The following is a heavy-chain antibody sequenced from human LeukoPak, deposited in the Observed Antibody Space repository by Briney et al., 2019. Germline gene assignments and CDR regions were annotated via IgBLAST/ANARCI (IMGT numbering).Heavy chain of an antibody. CDR2: MNPNSGNT. CDR3: ARGIVVVPAAIFGAFDI. D-gene: IGHD2-2*02. Sequence: VSVKVSCKASGYTFTSYDINWVRQATGQGLEWMGWMNPNSGNTGYAQKFQGRVTITRNTSISTAYMELSSLRSEDTAVYYCARGIVVVPAAIFGAFDIWGQGTMVTVSS. CDR1: GYTFTSYD. V-gene: IGHV1-8*03. J-gene: IGHJ3*02.